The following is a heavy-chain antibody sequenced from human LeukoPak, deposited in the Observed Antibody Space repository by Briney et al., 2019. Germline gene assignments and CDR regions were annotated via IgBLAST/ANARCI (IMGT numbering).Heavy chain of an antibody. CDR3: ARASDYYYYMDV. Sequence: ASVKVSCKASGYTFTGYYMHWVRQAPGQGLERMGWINPNSGGTNYAQKFQGRVTMTRDTSISTAYMELSRLRSDDTAVYYCARASDYYYYMDVWGKGTTVTISS. CDR1: GYTFTGYY. V-gene: IGHV1-2*02. J-gene: IGHJ6*03. CDR2: INPNSGGT.